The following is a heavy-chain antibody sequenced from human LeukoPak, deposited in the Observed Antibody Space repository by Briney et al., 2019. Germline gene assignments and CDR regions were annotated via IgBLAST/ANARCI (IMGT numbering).Heavy chain of an antibody. V-gene: IGHV3-23*01. Sequence: GGSLRLSCAASGFTFNSYAMSWVRQAPGKGLEWVSTISGSGGSSYYADSVKGRFTISRDNSKSTLYLQMNSLRAEDTAVYYCAKRTMVRGVIREEPFDYWGQGTLGTVSS. CDR2: ISGSGGSS. CDR1: GFTFNSYA. CDR3: AKRTMVRGVIREEPFDY. D-gene: IGHD3-10*01. J-gene: IGHJ4*02.